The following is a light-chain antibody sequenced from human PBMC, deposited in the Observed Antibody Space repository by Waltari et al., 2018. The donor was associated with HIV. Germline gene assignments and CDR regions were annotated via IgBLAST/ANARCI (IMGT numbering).Light chain of an antibody. CDR2: HVS. CDR1: QNIINY. CDR3: QQTFSPPRT. J-gene: IGKJ3*01. Sequence: DINMTPSPSYLSASVGDRVTITCRASQNIINYLNWYHQSPGKAPKLLIFHVSALQNGVFSRFSGSGSGKEFTLSIAGLQPDDFGTYSCQQTFSPPRTFGPGT. V-gene: IGKV1-39*01.